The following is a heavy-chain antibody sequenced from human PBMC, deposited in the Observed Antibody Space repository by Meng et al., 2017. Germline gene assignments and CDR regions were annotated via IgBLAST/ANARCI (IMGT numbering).Heavy chain of an antibody. CDR3: ASKGGLSTYNWFDP. D-gene: IGHD5-12*01. V-gene: IGHV4-4*02. CDR1: GGSISSSNW. J-gene: IGHJ5*02. Sequence: PLREAGQGLGRPLGTLALPWAVSGGSISSSNWWSWVRQPPGKGLEWIGYIYYSGSTYYNPSLKSRVTISVDTSKNQFPLKLSSVTAADTAVYYCASKGGLSTYNWFDPWGQGTLVTVSS. CDR2: IYYSGST.